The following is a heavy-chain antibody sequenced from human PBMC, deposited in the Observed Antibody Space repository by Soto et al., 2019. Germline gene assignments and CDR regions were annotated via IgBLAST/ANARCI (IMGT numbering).Heavy chain of an antibody. D-gene: IGHD3-9*01. CDR3: ARAPNYDILTSYYFDY. Sequence: EVQLVESGGGLVEPGGSLRLSCAASGFTFSTYSMNWVRQVPGKGLEWVSSISSSSSYIYYTDSVRGRFTISRDNAQNSLYLQIDSLRAEDTAVYYCARAPNYDILTSYYFDYWGQGSLVTVSS. CDR2: ISSSSSYI. J-gene: IGHJ4*02. CDR1: GFTFSTYS. V-gene: IGHV3-21*01.